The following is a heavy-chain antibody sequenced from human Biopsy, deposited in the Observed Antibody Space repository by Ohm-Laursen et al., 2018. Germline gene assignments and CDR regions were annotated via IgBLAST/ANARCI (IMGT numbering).Heavy chain of an antibody. CDR1: GGSISSDY. Sequence: GTLSLTCTVSGGSISSDYWNWIRQPPGKGLEWIGYIYYSGTTDYSPSPKSRVTISIDKSKNQFFLKLSSVTAEDTAVYYCARDDAVTVIRGLYYWGQGALVTVSS. CDR3: ARDDAVTVIRGLYY. J-gene: IGHJ4*02. D-gene: IGHD2-21*02. CDR2: IYYSGTT. V-gene: IGHV4-59*01.